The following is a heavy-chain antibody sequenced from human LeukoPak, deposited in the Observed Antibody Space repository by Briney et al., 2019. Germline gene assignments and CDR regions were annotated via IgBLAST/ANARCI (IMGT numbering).Heavy chain of an antibody. V-gene: IGHV1-18*01. CDR2: ISAYNGNT. CDR3: ARTTVTTARWFDP. CDR1: GYSFTSYG. Sequence: ASVKVSCKASGYSFTSYGISWVPQAPGQGLEWMGWISAYNGNTNYAQKLQGRVTMTTDTSTSTAYMGLRSLRFDDTAVYYCARTTVTTARWFDPWGQGTLVTVSS. J-gene: IGHJ5*02. D-gene: IGHD4-17*01.